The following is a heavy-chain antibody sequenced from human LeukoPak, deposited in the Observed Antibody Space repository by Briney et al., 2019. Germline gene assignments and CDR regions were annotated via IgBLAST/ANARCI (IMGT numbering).Heavy chain of an antibody. CDR3: ARVPHPTYYFDY. J-gene: IGHJ4*02. CDR1: GFTFSSYA. D-gene: IGHD4-11*01. V-gene: IGHV3-23*01. CDR2: VSGNGATT. Sequence: GGSLRVSCAASGFTFSSYAMSWVRLAPGKGVERVSTVSGNGATTYYTDSVKGRFTISRDNSKNTLDLQMSGLRAEDTAIYFCARVPHPTYYFDYWGRGTLVTVSS.